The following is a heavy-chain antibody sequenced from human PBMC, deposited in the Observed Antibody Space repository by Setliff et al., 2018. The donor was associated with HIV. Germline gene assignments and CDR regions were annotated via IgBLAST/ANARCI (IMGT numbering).Heavy chain of an antibody. CDR1: GFSLSTSGMC. V-gene: IGHV2-70*11. D-gene: IGHD6-6*01. Sequence: SGPTLVNPTPTLTLTCTFSGFSLSTSGMCVNWIRQPPGEALEWLARIDWDDDEYYSTSLKTRLTISKDTSKNQVVLTMTNMDPVDTATYYCARIVISSSSNYYYGMDVWGQGTTVTVSS. CDR2: IDWDDDE. CDR3: ARIVISSSSNYYYGMDV. J-gene: IGHJ6*02.